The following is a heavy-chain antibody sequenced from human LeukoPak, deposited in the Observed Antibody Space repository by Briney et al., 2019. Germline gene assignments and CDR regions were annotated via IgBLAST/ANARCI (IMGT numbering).Heavy chain of an antibody. CDR2: IYYSGST. CDR3: AAQGSGSYVY. D-gene: IGHD1-26*01. V-gene: IGHV4-61*05. CDR1: GGSISSSSYY. J-gene: IGHJ4*02. Sequence: SETLSLTCTVSGGSISSSSYYWGWIRQPPGKGLEWIGYIYYSGSTNYNPSLKSRVTISVDTSKNQFSLKLSSVTAADTAVYYCAAQGSGSYVYWGQGTLVTVSS.